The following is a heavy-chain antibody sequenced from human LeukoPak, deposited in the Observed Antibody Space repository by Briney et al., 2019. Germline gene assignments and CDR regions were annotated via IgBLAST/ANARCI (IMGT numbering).Heavy chain of an antibody. D-gene: IGHD1-1*01. Sequence: QSGGSLRLSCAASGFTLSDYDMHWVRQATGKGLEWVSSIGTAGDTYYTGSVKGRFTISRENAKNSLYLQMNSLRAGDTAVYYCARVAKERVGGVYYFDYWGQGTPVTVSS. V-gene: IGHV3-13*01. J-gene: IGHJ4*02. CDR1: GFTLSDYD. CDR3: ARVAKERVGGVYYFDY. CDR2: IGTAGDT.